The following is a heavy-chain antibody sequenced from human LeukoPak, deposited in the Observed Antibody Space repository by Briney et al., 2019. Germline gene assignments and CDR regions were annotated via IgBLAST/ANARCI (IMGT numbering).Heavy chain of an antibody. CDR2: IYYSGST. Sequence: SETLSLTCTVSGGSISSYYWSWIRQPAGKGLEWIGSIYYSGSTYYNPSLKSRVTISVDTSKNHFSLKLSSVTAADTAVYYCARRGYGRNYFDYWGQGTLVTVSS. D-gene: IGHD5-18*01. J-gene: IGHJ4*02. CDR1: GGSISSYY. V-gene: IGHV4-4*07. CDR3: ARRGYGRNYFDY.